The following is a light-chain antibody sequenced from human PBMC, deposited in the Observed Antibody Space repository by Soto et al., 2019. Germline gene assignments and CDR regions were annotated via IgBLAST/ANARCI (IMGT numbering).Light chain of an antibody. CDR2: GAS. V-gene: IGKV3-11*01. J-gene: IGKJ4*01. CDR1: QSVDSY. Sequence: EIVLTQSPATLSLSPGERATLSCRASQSVDSYLAWYQQKPGQAPRLLIFGASNRPTGIPARFSGSGSGTDFTLTISSLEPEDFAVYYCQQHSNRLTFGGGTKVEIK. CDR3: QQHSNRLT.